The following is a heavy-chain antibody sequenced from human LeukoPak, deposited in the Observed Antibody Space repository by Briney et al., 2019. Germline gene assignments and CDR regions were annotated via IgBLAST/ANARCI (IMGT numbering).Heavy chain of an antibody. D-gene: IGHD6-6*01. CDR1: GYILTDYY. CDR3: ARSSSSSGYYFDH. V-gene: IGHV1-2*02. J-gene: IGHJ4*02. CDR2: INPDSGGA. Sequence: ASVKVSCKASGYILTDYYIHWVRQAPGQGLEWMGWINPDSGGASYAQKFQGRVTMTRDTSISTAYMEVSRLRSDETAVYYCARSSSSSGYYFDHWGQGTLVPVSS.